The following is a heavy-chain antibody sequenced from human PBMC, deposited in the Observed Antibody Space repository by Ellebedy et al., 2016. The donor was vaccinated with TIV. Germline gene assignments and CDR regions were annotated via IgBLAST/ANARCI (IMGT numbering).Heavy chain of an antibody. CDR2: IYYSGSS. CDR1: GGSISSYY. Sequence: GSLRLSCTVSGGSISSYYWSWIRQPPGKGLEWIGYIYYSGSSDYNPSLKSRATISVDRSKNLFSLKLSSVTAADTAVYYCARNDILSDFDAFDIWGQGTMVTVSS. CDR3: ARNDILSDFDAFDI. J-gene: IGHJ3*02. V-gene: IGHV4-59*12. D-gene: IGHD3-9*01.